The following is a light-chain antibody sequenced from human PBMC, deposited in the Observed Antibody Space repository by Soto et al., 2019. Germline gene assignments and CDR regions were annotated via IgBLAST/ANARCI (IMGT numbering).Light chain of an antibody. CDR3: SSYTSGSTDV. CDR1: SCDVGAYNY. CDR2: DVS. V-gene: IGLV2-14*03. J-gene: IGLJ1*01. Sequence: QSALNQAASVSGSPGQSITISVTGTSCDVGAYNYVSWYQQHPRKAPKLRSYDVSSRPSGVSHRFSGSKSGNTASLTISGLQAEDEAGHYFSSYTSGSTDVFGTGTKVTVL.